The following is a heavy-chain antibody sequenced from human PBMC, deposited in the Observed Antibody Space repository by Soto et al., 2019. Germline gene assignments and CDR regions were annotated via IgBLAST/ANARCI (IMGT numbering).Heavy chain of an antibody. CDR1: GGSFSGYY. J-gene: IGHJ6*02. Sequence: SETLSLTCAVYGGSFSGYYWSWIRQPPGKGLEWIGEINHSGSTNYNPSLKRRVTISVDTSKNQFSLKLSSVSAEDTAVYYCARGPRIGYSSGWRPWDYYYGMDVWGQGTTVTVSS. CDR2: INHSGST. CDR3: ARGPRIGYSSGWRPWDYYYGMDV. D-gene: IGHD6-19*01. V-gene: IGHV4-34*01.